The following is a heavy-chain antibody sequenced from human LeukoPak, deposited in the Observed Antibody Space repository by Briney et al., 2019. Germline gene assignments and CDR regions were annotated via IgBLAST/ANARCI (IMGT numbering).Heavy chain of an antibody. CDR3: AKEYYYDSSGYLV. J-gene: IGHJ4*02. D-gene: IGHD3-22*01. Sequence: SETLSLTCAVYGGSFSGYYWSWIRQPPGKGLERIGEINHSGSTNYNPSLKSRVTISVDTSKNQFSLKLSSVTAADTAVYYCAKEYYYDSSGYLVWGQGTLVTVSS. CDR2: INHSGST. V-gene: IGHV4-34*01. CDR1: GGSFSGYY.